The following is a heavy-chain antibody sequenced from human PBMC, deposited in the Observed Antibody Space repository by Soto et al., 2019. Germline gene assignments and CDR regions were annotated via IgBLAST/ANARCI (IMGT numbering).Heavy chain of an antibody. Sequence: GGSLRLSCAASGFTFSTSAMSWVRQAPGKGLEWVSALSNSGGSTYYADSVKGRFTISRDNSRNTLYLQMNSLRAEDTAVYYCARDPDGYSNTYIDYWGQGTLVTISS. D-gene: IGHD4-4*01. J-gene: IGHJ4*02. CDR1: GFTFSTSA. CDR2: LSNSGGST. CDR3: ARDPDGYSNTYIDY. V-gene: IGHV3-23*01.